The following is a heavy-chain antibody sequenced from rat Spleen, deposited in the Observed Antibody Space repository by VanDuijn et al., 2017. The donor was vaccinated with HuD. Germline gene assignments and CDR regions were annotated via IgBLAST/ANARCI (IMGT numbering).Heavy chain of an antibody. CDR3: ARRGYNYAYYFDY. J-gene: IGHJ2*01. D-gene: IGHD1-4*01. CDR1: GFTFSNYY. V-gene: IGHV5-25*01. CDR2: ISNGGGKT. Sequence: EVQLVESGGGLVQPGRSLKLSCAASGFTFSNYYMAWVRQSPTKGLEWVASISNGGGKTYYRDSVQGRFTISRDNAKSTLYLQMDSLRSEDTATYYCARRGYNYAYYFDYWGQGVMVTVSS.